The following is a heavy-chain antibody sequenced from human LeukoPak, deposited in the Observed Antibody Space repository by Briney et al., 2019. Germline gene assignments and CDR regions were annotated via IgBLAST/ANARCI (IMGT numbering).Heavy chain of an antibody. V-gene: IGHV1-2*06. Sequence: GASVKVSCKASGYTFTGYYMHWVRQAPGQGLEWMGRINHNSGGTNYAQKFQGRVTMTRDTSISTAYMELSRLRSDDTAVYYCARELGITIFGVVIMVFDYWGQGTLVTVSS. J-gene: IGHJ4*02. CDR2: INHNSGGT. CDR3: ARELGITIFGVVIMVFDY. D-gene: IGHD3-3*01. CDR1: GYTFTGYY.